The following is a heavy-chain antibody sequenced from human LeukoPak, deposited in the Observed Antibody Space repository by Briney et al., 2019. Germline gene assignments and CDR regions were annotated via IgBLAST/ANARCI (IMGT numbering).Heavy chain of an antibody. CDR1: GFTFSSYA. D-gene: IGHD1-1*01. CDR3: AKHGGCTGATRYSDY. CDR2: ISGSTGYT. V-gene: IGHV3-23*01. J-gene: IGHJ4*02. Sequence: GGSLRLSCEASGFTFSSYAMRWVRQAPGKGLEWVSAISGSTGYTYYADSVRGRFTISRDNSKNRLYLQMNSLRAEDTAVYHCAKHGGCTGATRYSDYWRQGTLVTVSS.